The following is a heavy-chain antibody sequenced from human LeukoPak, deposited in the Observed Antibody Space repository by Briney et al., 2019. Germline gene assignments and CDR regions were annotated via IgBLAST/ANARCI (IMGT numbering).Heavy chain of an antibody. Sequence: GGSLRLSCAASGFTVSSNYMSWVRQAPGKGLEWVSVIYSGGSTYYADSVKGRFTISRDNSKNTLYLQMNSLGPEDTAVYYCARDGQSSGTFDYWGQGTLVTVSS. D-gene: IGHD3-10*01. CDR2: IYSGGST. J-gene: IGHJ4*02. V-gene: IGHV3-66*01. CDR1: GFTVSSNY. CDR3: ARDGQSSGTFDY.